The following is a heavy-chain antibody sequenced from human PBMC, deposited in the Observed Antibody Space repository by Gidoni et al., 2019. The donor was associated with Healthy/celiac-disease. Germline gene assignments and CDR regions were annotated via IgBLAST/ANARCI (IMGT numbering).Heavy chain of an antibody. V-gene: IGHV4-34*01. D-gene: IGHD6-13*01. J-gene: IGHJ5*02. CDR2: INHSGST. CDR1: GGSFSGYY. Sequence: QVQLQQWGAGLLKPSETLSLTCAVYGGSFSGYYWSWIRQPPGKGLEWIGEINHSGSTNYNPSLKSRVTISVDTSKNQFSLKLSSVTAADTAVYYCARGPLRSGPHSSSWYQRRMGFDPWGQGTLVTVSS. CDR3: ARGPLRSGPHSSSWYQRRMGFDP.